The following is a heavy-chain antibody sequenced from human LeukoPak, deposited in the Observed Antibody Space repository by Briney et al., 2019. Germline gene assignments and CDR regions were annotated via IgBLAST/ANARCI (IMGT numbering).Heavy chain of an antibody. D-gene: IGHD1-26*01. CDR3: ARDPYSGSCFDY. Sequence: GGSLRLSCAASGFTFSNAWMSWVRQAPGKGLEWVGRIKSKTDGGTTDYAAPVKGRFTISRDDSKNTLYLQMNSLRAEDTAVYYCARDPYSGSCFDYWGQGTPVTVSS. CDR2: IKSKTDGGTT. V-gene: IGHV3-15*01. J-gene: IGHJ4*02. CDR1: GFTFSNAW.